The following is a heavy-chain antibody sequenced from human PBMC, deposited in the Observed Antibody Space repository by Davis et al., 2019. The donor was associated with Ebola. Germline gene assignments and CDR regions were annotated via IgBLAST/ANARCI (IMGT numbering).Heavy chain of an antibody. Sequence: ASVKVSCKVSGYTLTELSMHWVRQAPGKGLEWMGGFDPEDGETIYAQKFQGRVTMTEDTSTDTACMELSSLRSEDTAVYYCATWDEYSSSWHFDYWGQGTLVTVSS. V-gene: IGHV1-24*01. CDR3: ATWDEYSSSWHFDY. D-gene: IGHD6-6*01. J-gene: IGHJ4*02. CDR2: FDPEDGET. CDR1: GYTLTELS.